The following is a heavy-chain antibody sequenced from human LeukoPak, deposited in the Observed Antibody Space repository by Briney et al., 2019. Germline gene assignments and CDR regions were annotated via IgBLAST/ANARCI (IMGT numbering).Heavy chain of an antibody. J-gene: IGHJ5*02. Sequence: PSETLSLTCTVSGGSISSYYWSWIRQPAGKGLEWIGRIYTSGSTNYNPSLKSRVTMSVDTSKNQFSLKLSSVTAADTAVYYCARVGWGNAAAHPNWLDPWGQGILVTVSS. D-gene: IGHD6-6*01. CDR2: IYTSGST. V-gene: IGHV4-4*07. CDR1: GGSISSYY. CDR3: ARVGWGNAAAHPNWLDP.